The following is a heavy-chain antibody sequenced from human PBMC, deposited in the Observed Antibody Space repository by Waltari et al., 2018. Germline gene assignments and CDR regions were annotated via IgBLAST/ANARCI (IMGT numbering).Heavy chain of an antibody. CDR1: GGTFSSYA. D-gene: IGHD1-26*01. J-gene: IGHJ5*02. Sequence: QVQLVQSGAEVKKPGSSVKVSCKASGGTFSSYAISWVRQAPGQGLEWMGGTIPIFGKANYARKFQGRVTITADESTSTAYMELSSLRSEDTAVYYWARLIVGATNDWFDPWGQGTLVTVSS. CDR3: ARLIVGATNDWFDP. V-gene: IGHV1-69*01. CDR2: TIPIFGKA.